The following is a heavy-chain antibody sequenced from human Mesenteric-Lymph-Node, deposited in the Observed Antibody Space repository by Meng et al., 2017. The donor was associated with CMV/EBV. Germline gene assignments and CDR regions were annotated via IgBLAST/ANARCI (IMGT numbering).Heavy chain of an antibody. CDR3: AKHGIRTSSYYYYYGMDV. Sequence: GGSLRLSCAASGFTFSSYWMHWVRQAPGKGLVWVSRINSDGSSTSYADSVKGRFTISRDNAKNTLYLQMNSLRAEDTAVYYCAKHGIRTSSYYYYYGMDVWGQGTTVTVSS. CDR1: GFTFSSYW. D-gene: IGHD2-2*01. J-gene: IGHJ6*02. CDR2: INSDGSST. V-gene: IGHV3-74*01.